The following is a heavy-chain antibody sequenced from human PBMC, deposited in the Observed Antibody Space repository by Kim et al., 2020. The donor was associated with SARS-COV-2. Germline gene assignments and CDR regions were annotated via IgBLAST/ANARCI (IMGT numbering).Heavy chain of an antibody. Sequence: GGSLRLSCAASGFTFSSYSMNWVRQAPGKGLEWVSSISGSSSYIYYADSVKGRFTISRDNAKNSLYLQMNSLRAEDTAVYYCARDADSSSWYADWFDPWGQGTLVTVSS. D-gene: IGHD6-13*01. CDR2: ISGSSSYI. CDR3: ARDADSSSWYADWFDP. V-gene: IGHV3-21*01. J-gene: IGHJ5*02. CDR1: GFTFSSYS.